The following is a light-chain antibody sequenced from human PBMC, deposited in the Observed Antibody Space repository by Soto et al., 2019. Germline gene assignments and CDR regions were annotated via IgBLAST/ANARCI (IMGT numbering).Light chain of an antibody. J-gene: IGLJ1*01. CDR2: EVS. CDR1: SSDVVGYNY. Sequence: QSALTQPASVSGSPGQSITISCTGTSSDVVGYNYVSWYQQHPGKAPKLMIYEVSNRPSGVSNRFSGSKSGNTASLTISGLQAEDEADYYCSSYTRSSTLYYVFGTGTKVTVL. V-gene: IGLV2-14*01. CDR3: SSYTRSSTLYYV.